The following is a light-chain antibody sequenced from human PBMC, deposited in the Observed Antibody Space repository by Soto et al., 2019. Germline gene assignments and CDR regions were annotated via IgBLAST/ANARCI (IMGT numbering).Light chain of an antibody. CDR2: GAS. Sequence: EIVLTQSPGTLSVSPGERATLSCRASQSVGRNYLAWYQQKPGQAPRLLIHGASSRATAIPDRFSGSGSGTDFTLTISRLEPEDFAVYYCQQYASSPLTFGGGTKVETK. CDR3: QQYASSPLT. V-gene: IGKV3-20*01. CDR1: QSVGRNY. J-gene: IGKJ4*01.